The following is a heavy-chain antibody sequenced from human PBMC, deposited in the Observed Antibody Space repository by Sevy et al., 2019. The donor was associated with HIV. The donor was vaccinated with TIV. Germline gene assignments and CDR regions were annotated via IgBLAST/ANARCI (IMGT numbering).Heavy chain of an antibody. CDR3: ARGPPLAAAGTQTFDY. V-gene: IGHV4-34*01. J-gene: IGHJ4*02. CDR1: GGSFSGYY. D-gene: IGHD6-13*01. Sequence: SETLSLTCAVYGGSFSGYYWSWIRQPPGKGLEWIEEINHSGSTNYNPSLKSRVTISVDTSKNQCSLKLSSVTAADTAVYFCARGPPLAAAGTQTFDYWGQGTLVTVSS. CDR2: INHSGST.